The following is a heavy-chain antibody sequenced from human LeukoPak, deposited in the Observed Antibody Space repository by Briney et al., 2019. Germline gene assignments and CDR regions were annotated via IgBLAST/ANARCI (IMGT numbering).Heavy chain of an antibody. CDR2: ISSSSSYI. CDR3: ARHDWFDP. Sequence: SGGSLRLSCAASGFTFSSYSMNWVRQAPGKGLEWVSSISSSSSYIYYADSVKGRFTISRDNSKNTLYLQMNSLRAEDTAVYYCARHDWFDPWGRGTLVTVSS. J-gene: IGHJ5*02. V-gene: IGHV3-21*04. CDR1: GFTFSSYS.